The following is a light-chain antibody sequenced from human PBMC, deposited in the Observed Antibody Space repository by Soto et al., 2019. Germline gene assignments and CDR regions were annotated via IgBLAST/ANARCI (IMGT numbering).Light chain of an antibody. J-gene: IGKJ1*01. CDR2: GAS. CDR1: QSVSSSY. V-gene: IGKV3-20*01. CDR3: QQYGSSQS. Sequence: EIVLTQSPGTLSLSPGERATLSCRASQSVSSSYLAWYQQKPGQAPRLLIYGASSRATGIPDRFSGSGSGTDFTLTISRLEPDDFAVYYCQQYGSSQSFGQGTKVELK.